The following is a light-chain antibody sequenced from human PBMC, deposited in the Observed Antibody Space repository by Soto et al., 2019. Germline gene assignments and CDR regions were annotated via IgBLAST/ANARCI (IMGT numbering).Light chain of an antibody. CDR1: QSVSSN. CDR2: GAS. Sequence: EIVMTHSPATQYASSGQKTHLSCXXSQSVSSNLAWYQQKPGQAPRLLIYGASSRATGIPDRFSGSGSGTDFTLTISRLEPEDFAVYYCQQYGSSPRWTFGQGTKVDIK. V-gene: IGKV3-20*01. J-gene: IGKJ1*01. CDR3: QQYGSSPRWT.